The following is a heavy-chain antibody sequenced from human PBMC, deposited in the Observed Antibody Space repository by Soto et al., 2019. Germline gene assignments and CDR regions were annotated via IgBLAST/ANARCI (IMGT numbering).Heavy chain of an antibody. CDR2: IYYSGST. D-gene: IGHD6-13*01. CDR1: GGSVSTGVHY. Sequence: QVQLQASGPGLVKPSETLSLTCTVSVSGGSVSTGVHYWSWIRQPPGKGLEWIGYIYYSGSTHYNPSLRSRVTIAVDTSKNQFSLKLTAVTAADTAVYYCARGYYTSWYWFDRWGRGTLVTVSS. CDR3: ARGYYTSWYWFDR. J-gene: IGHJ2*01. V-gene: IGHV4-61*08.